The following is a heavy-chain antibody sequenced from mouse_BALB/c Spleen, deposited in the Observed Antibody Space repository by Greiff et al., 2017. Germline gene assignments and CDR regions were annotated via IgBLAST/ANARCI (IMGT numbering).Heavy chain of an antibody. CDR2: IDPENGDT. CDR1: GFNIKDYY. V-gene: IGHV14-4*02. D-gene: IGHD3-2*01. CDR3: KDSSGYSYAMDY. J-gene: IGHJ4*01. Sequence: EVQLQQSGAELVRSGASVKLSCTASGFNIKDYYMHWVKQRPEQGLEWIGWIDPENGDTEYAPKFQGKATMTADTSSNTAYLQLSSLTSEDTAVYYCKDSSGYSYAMDYWGQGTSVTVSS.